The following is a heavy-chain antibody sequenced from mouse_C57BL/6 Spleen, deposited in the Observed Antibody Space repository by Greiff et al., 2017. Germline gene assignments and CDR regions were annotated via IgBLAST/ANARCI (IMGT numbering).Heavy chain of an antibody. Sequence: QVQLKQSGAELVRPGASVTLSCKASGYTFTDYEMHWVKQTPVHGLEWIGAIDPETGGTAYNQKFKGKAILTADKSSSTAYMELRSLTSEDSAVYYCTRPGIYYGYDGGPWFAYWGQGTLVTVSA. V-gene: IGHV1-15*01. J-gene: IGHJ3*01. CDR1: GYTFTDYE. CDR3: TRPGIYYGYDGGPWFAY. D-gene: IGHD2-2*01. CDR2: IDPETGGT.